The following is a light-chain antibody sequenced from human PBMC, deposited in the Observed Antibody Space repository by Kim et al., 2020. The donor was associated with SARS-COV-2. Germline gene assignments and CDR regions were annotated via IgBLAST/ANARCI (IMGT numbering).Light chain of an antibody. V-gene: IGLV1-47*02. Sequence: QSVLTQPPSASGTPGQRVTISCSGSTFNIGNHLLHWYQHIPGTAPKLLIYNNNQRPSGVPDRFSGSTSSRSLGSLAISGLRPEDEADYFCATWDDTLRGPVIGGGTKLTVL. CDR2: NNN. CDR1: TFNIGNHL. J-gene: IGLJ3*02. CDR3: ATWDDTLRGPV.